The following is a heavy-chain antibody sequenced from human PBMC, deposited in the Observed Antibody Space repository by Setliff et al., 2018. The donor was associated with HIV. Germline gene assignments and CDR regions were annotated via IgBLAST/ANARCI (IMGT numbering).Heavy chain of an antibody. CDR1: GGSISSGGYY. V-gene: IGHV4-31*03. D-gene: IGHD6-13*01. Sequence: PSETLSLTCTVSGGSISSGGYYWSWIRQHPGKGLEWIGYIYYSGSTYYNPSLKSRVTISVDTSKNQFSLKLSSVTAADTAMYYCARGQLVTYYYYMDVWGKGTTVTVSS. CDR2: IYYSGST. J-gene: IGHJ6*03. CDR3: ARGQLVTYYYYMDV.